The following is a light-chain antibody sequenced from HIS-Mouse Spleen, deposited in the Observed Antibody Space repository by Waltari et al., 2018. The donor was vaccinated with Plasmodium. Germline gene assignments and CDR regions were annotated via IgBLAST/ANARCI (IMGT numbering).Light chain of an antibody. CDR3: QVWDSSSDEV. Sequence: SYVLTQPPSVSVAPGQTARITCGGNNIGSKSVHWYQRKPGQAPVLVVDDDSDRPSGVPGRFSGSNSGNTATLTISRVEAGDEADYYCQVWDSSSDEVFGGGTKLTVL. V-gene: IGLV3-21*02. CDR1: NIGSKS. CDR2: DDS. J-gene: IGLJ3*02.